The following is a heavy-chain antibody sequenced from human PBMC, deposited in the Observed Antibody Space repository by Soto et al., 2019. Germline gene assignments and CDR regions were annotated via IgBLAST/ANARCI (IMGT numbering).Heavy chain of an antibody. V-gene: IGHV1-46*01. CDR1: GYTLTSYY. CDR2: INPSGGST. J-gene: IGHJ6*02. CDR3: ARDVAGSGSYENYYYYGMDV. D-gene: IGHD3-10*01. Sequence: SVKVSCTASGYTLTSYYMHWVRQAPGQGLEWMGIINPSGGSTSYAQKFQGRVTMTRDTSTSTVYMERSSLRSEYTAVYYCARDVAGSGSYENYYYYGMDVWGQGTTVTVSS.